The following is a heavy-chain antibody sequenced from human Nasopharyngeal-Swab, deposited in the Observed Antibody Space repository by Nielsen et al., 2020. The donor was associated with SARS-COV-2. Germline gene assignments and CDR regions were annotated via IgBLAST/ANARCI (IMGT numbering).Heavy chain of an antibody. CDR3: AREHYYDSSGYYLLYYYYYMDV. J-gene: IGHJ6*03. CDR1: GFTFSSYS. Sequence: GESLKISCAASGFTFSSYSMNWVRQAPGKGLEWVSYISSSSSTIYYADSVKGRFTISRDNAKNSLYLQMNSLRAEDTAVYYCAREHYYDSSGYYLLYYYYYMDVWGKGTTVTASS. CDR2: ISSSSSTI. V-gene: IGHV3-48*01. D-gene: IGHD3-22*01.